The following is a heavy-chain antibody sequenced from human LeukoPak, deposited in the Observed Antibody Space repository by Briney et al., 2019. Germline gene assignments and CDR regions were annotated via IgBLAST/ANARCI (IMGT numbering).Heavy chain of an antibody. CDR3: ARTRAWYQLLRAYFDY. CDR2: IYYSGST. J-gene: IGHJ4*02. Sequence: SETLSLTCTVSGGSISSGGYYWSWIRQHPGKGLEWIVYIYYSGSTYYNPSLKSRVTISVDTSKNQFSLKLSSVTAADTAVYYCARTRAWYQLLRAYFDYWGQGTLVTVSS. D-gene: IGHD2-2*01. V-gene: IGHV4-31*03. CDR1: GGSISSGGYY.